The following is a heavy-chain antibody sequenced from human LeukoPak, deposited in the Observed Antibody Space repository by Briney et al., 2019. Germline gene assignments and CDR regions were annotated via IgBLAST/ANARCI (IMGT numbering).Heavy chain of an antibody. CDR1: GFTFSIYS. V-gene: IGHV3-21*06. J-gene: IGHJ4*02. Sequence: SLRLSCAASGFTFSIYSVSWVRQAPGKGVEWVASIGPTGSDRYHADSIKGRFTIYRDNGNNFLYLQMNSLRAEDTAVYYCATETNGRHYDYWGQGTLLTVSS. D-gene: IGHD1-14*01. CDR2: IGPTGSDR. CDR3: ATETNGRHYDY.